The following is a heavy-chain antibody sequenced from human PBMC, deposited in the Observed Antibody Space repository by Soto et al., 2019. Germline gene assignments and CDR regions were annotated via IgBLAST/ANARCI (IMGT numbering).Heavy chain of an antibody. D-gene: IGHD2-15*01. Sequence: QVQLVESGGGVVQPGRSLRLSCVASGFTFSSYIMHWVRQAPGKGLEWVAVISYDGNNKDYADSVKGRFTISRDNSKNTLYLQLSSLRAEDTAVYYCAEGDNYYGMGVWGQGTTVTVS. J-gene: IGHJ6*02. V-gene: IGHV3-30-3*02. CDR3: AEGDNYYGMGV. CDR1: GFTFSSYI. CDR2: ISYDGNNK.